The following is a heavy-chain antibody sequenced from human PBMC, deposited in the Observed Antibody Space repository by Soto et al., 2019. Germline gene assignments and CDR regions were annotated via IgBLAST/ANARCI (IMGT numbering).Heavy chain of an antibody. D-gene: IGHD3-22*01. Sequence: QVQLVESGGGVVQPGRSLRLSCAASGFTFSSYGLHWVRQAPGKGLEWVAVISYDGSNKYYADSVKGRFTISRDNSKNTLYLQMNSLRAEDTAVYYCAKAGYYDSSGYSGYFQHWGQGTPVTVSS. CDR3: AKAGYYDSSGYSGYFQH. CDR2: ISYDGSNK. V-gene: IGHV3-30*18. CDR1: GFTFSSYG. J-gene: IGHJ1*01.